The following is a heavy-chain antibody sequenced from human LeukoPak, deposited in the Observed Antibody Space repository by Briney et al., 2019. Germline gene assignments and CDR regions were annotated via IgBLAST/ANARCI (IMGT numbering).Heavy chain of an antibody. D-gene: IGHD3-22*01. CDR3: AKDFSKTMKVAISY. V-gene: IGHV3-30*18. Sequence: GGSLRLSCAASGFTFSSYGMHWVRQAPGKGLEWVAVISYDGSNKYYADSVKGRFTISRDNSKNTLYLQMNSLRAEDTAVYYCAKDFSKTMKVAISYWGQGTLVTVSS. CDR2: ISYDGSNK. J-gene: IGHJ4*02. CDR1: GFTFSSYG.